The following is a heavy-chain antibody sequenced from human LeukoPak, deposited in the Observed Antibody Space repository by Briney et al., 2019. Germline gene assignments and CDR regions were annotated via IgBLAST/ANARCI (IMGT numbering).Heavy chain of an antibody. J-gene: IGHJ4*02. CDR3: AREGPLRITIFGVPIRGYFDY. CDR1: GYTFTGYY. V-gene: IGHV1-2*02. Sequence: ASVKVSCKASGYTFTGYYMHWVRQAPGQGLEWMGWISPNSGGTNYAQKFQGRVTMTRDTSISTAYMELSRLRSDDTAVYYCAREGPLRITIFGVPIRGYFDYWGQGTLVTVSS. D-gene: IGHD3-3*01. CDR2: ISPNSGGT.